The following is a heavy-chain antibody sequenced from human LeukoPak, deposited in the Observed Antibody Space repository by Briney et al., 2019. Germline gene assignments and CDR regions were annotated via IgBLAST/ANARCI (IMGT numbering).Heavy chain of an antibody. CDR1: GYTFTSYG. Sequence: ASVNVSCKASGYTFTSYGISWVRQAPGQGLEWMGWISAYNGNTNYAQKLQGRVTMTTDTSTSTAYMELRSLRSDDTAVYYCASNYGSEQTYYYYYGMDVWGQGTTVTVSS. CDR2: ISAYNGNT. CDR3: ASNYGSEQTYYYYYGMDV. J-gene: IGHJ6*02. D-gene: IGHD3-10*01. V-gene: IGHV1-18*01.